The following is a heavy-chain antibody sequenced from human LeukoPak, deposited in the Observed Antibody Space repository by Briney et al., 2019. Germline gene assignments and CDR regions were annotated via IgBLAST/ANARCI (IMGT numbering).Heavy chain of an antibody. D-gene: IGHD2-15*01. Sequence: SETLSLTCAVYGGSFSGYYWSWIRQPPGKGLEWIGEINHSGSTNYNPSLKSRVTISVDTSKNQFSLKLSSVTAADTAVYYCARDGGRRAFDIWGQGTMVTVSS. CDR1: GGSFSGYY. J-gene: IGHJ3*02. V-gene: IGHV4-34*01. CDR2: INHSGST. CDR3: ARDGGRRAFDI.